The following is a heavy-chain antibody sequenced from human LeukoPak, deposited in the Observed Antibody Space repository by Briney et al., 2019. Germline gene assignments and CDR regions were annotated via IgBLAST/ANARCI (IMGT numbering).Heavy chain of an antibody. CDR3: AREVGRGHAFGSNY. V-gene: IGHV4-39*02. CDR1: GGSVSINSYY. CDR2: IYYSGIT. D-gene: IGHD3-16*01. J-gene: IGHJ4*02. Sequence: PSETLSLTCTVSGGSVSINSYYWGWIRQPPGKGLEWIGNIYYSGITYYNSSLKSRVTISVDTSKNQFSLKLSSVTAADTAVYYCAREVGRGHAFGSNYWGQGTLVTVSS.